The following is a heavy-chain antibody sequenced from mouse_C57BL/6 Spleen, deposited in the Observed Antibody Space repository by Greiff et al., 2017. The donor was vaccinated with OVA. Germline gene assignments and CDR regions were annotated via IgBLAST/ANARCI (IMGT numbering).Heavy chain of an antibody. CDR2: INPSNGGT. Sequence: QVHVKQPGTELVKPGASVKLSCKASGYTFTSYWMHWVKQRPGQGLEWIGNINPSNGGTNYNEKFKSKATLTVDKSSSTAYMPLSSLTSEDSAVYYCARGGGYYWYFDVWGTGTTVTVSS. CDR1: GYTFTSYW. V-gene: IGHV1-53*01. D-gene: IGHD1-1*02. CDR3: ARGGGYYWYFDV. J-gene: IGHJ1*03.